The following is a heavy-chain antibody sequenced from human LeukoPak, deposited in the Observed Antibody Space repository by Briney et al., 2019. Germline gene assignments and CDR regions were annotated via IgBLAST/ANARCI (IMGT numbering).Heavy chain of an antibody. D-gene: IGHD6-13*01. CDR3: ARIIAAAGTFSFDY. CDR2: IYYSGST. V-gene: IGHV4-34*01. CDR1: GGSFSGYY. J-gene: IGHJ4*02. Sequence: SETLSLTCAVYGGSFSGYYWSWIRQPPGKGLEWIGSIYYSGSTYYNPSLKSRVTISVDTSKNQFSLKLSSVTAADTAVYYCARIIAAAGTFSFDYWGQGTLVTVSS.